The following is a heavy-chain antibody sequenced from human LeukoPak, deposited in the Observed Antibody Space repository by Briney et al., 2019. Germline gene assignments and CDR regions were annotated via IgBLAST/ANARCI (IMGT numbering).Heavy chain of an antibody. J-gene: IGHJ4*02. Sequence: PSETLSLTCTVSGGSISSYYWSWIRQPPGKGLEWIGYIYYSGSTNYNPSLKSRVTISVDTSKSQFSLKLSSVTAADTAVYYCARGLVDTAMVYAYWGQGTLVTVSS. V-gene: IGHV4-59*01. CDR3: ARGLVDTAMVYAY. CDR2: IYYSGST. D-gene: IGHD5-18*01. CDR1: GGSISSYY.